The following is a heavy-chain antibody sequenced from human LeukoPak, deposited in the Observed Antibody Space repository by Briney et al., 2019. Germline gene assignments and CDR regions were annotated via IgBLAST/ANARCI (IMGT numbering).Heavy chain of an antibody. Sequence: GGSLRLSCVASGFTFSGYSMNWVRQAPGKGLEWVSSISSGSNYIYYADSVKGRFTISRDNGKNSLYLQMNSLRAEDTAVYYCARKTPRFGDYDYWGQGTLVTVSS. CDR1: GFTFSGYS. D-gene: IGHD2-15*01. J-gene: IGHJ4*02. CDR2: ISSGSNYI. V-gene: IGHV3-21*01. CDR3: ARKTPRFGDYDY.